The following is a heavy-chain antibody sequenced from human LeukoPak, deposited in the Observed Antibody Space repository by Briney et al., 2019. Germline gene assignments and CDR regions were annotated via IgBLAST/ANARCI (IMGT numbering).Heavy chain of an antibody. CDR1: GFTFTGSA. CDR3: TSPKVGYCSSTSCSPHYYYYMDV. CDR2: IRSKASSYAT. J-gene: IGHJ6*03. Sequence: PGGSLRLSCAASGFTFTGSAMHWVRQASGKGLERVGRIRSKASSYATAYAASVKGRFTVSRDDSKNTAYLQMNSLKTAHKALYYSTSPKVGYCSSTSCSPHYYYYMDVWGKGTTVTVSS. D-gene: IGHD2-2*01. V-gene: IGHV3-73*01.